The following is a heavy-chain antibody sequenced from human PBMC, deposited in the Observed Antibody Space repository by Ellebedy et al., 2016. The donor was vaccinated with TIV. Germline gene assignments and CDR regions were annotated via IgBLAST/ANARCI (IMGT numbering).Heavy chain of an antibody. CDR3: TTHNSDYVDPYFDY. CDR1: GGSXXSYX. CDR2: IYYSGST. D-gene: IGHD4-11*01. J-gene: IGHJ4*02. Sequence: MPSETLSLTCTVSGGSXXSYXXXWIPXXPGKGLEWIGSIYYSGSTYYNPSLKSRVTISVDTSKNQFSLKLSSVTAADTAVYYCTTHNSDYVDPYFDYWGQGTLVTVSS. V-gene: IGHV4-59*05.